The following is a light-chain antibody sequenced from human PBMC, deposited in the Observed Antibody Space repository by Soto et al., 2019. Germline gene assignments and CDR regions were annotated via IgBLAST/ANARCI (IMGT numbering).Light chain of an antibody. CDR2: GDN. J-gene: IGLJ2*01. Sequence: QSVLTQPPSVSGAPGQRVTIPCTGSSSNIGSFYDVHWYQQLPGTVPKLLIYGDNNRPSGVPVRFSASKSGTAASLAITGLQAEDEADYYCQSYDNSLNHVVFGGGTKLTVL. CDR1: SSNIGSFYD. CDR3: QSYDNSLNHVV. V-gene: IGLV1-40*01.